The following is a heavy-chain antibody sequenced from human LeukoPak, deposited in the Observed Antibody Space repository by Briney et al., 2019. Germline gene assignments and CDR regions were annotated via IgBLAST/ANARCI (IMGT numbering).Heavy chain of an antibody. CDR3: AKRPYGSGGGHFDH. Sequence: GGALRLSCVASGVTFTDYAMTGGRQPPGGRLEWVSTITTTVGDTHYEDSVKGRFTVSRDDSKGTLFLQMNSLRAEDTGVYYCAKRPYGSGGGHFDHWGQGTLASVSS. D-gene: IGHD3-10*01. CDR1: GVTFTDYA. CDR2: ITTTVGDT. J-gene: IGHJ4*02. V-gene: IGHV3-23*01.